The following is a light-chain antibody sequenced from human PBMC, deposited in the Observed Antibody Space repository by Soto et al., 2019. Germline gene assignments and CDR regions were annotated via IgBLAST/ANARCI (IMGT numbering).Light chain of an antibody. V-gene: IGLV2-14*01. CDR1: SSDVGGYDY. J-gene: IGLJ1*01. Sequence: QSVLTQPASLSGSPGQSITISCTGTSSDVGGYDYVSWYQRHPGKAPKLMIYEVSNRPSGISNRFSGSKSGNTASLTISGLQAEDEADYYCSSYTSSTTLYVFGTGTKVTVL. CDR2: EVS. CDR3: SSYTSSTTLYV.